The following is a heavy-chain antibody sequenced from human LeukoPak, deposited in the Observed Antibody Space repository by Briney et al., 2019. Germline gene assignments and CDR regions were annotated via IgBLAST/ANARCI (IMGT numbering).Heavy chain of an antibody. Sequence: SETLSLTCTVSGDSINSGNSHWTWIRQPPGKGLEWLGSVYDSWNNYYNPSLESRITMSVDTSKNQYSLELSSVIAADTAVYYCASYFVGNGGRGYWGQGALVTVSS. CDR3: ASYFVGNGGRGY. CDR2: VYDSWNN. CDR1: GDSINSGNSH. J-gene: IGHJ4*02. D-gene: IGHD3-10*02. V-gene: IGHV4-30-4*01.